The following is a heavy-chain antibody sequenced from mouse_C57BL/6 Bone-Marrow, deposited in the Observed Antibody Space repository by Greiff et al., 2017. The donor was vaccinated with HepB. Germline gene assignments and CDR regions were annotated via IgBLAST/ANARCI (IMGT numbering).Heavy chain of an antibody. CDR3: TRGGYYAMDY. CDR2: IDPETGGT. J-gene: IGHJ4*01. V-gene: IGHV1-15*01. Sequence: VQLQQSGAELVRPGASVTLSCKASGYTFTDYDMHWVKQTPVHGLEWIGAIDPETGGTAYNQKFKGKAILTADKSSSTAYMELRSLTSEHSAVYYCTRGGYYAMDYWGQGTSVTVSS. CDR1: GYTFTDYD.